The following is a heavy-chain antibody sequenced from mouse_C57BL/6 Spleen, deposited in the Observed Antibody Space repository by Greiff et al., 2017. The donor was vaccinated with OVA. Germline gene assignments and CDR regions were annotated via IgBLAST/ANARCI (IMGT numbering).Heavy chain of an antibody. Sequence: QVQLQQPGAELVMPGASVKLSCKASGYTFTSYWMHWVKQRPGQGLEWIGEIDPSDSYTNYNQKFKGKSTLTVDKSSSTAYMQLSSLTSEDSAVYYCARAYYYGSKGYYAMDYWGQGTSVTVSS. CDR1: GYTFTSYW. CDR2: IDPSDSYT. CDR3: ARAYYYGSKGYYAMDY. D-gene: IGHD1-1*01. J-gene: IGHJ4*01. V-gene: IGHV1-69*01.